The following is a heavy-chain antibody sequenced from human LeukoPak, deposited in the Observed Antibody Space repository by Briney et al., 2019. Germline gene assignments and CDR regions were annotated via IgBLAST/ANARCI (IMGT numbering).Heavy chain of an antibody. V-gene: IGHV1-69*13. Sequence: SVKVSCKASGGTFSSYAISWVRQAPGQGLEWMGGIIPIFGTANYAQKFQGRVTITAGESTSTAYMELSRLRSEDTAVYYCARDCYNWGFDYWGQGTLVTVSS. J-gene: IGHJ4*02. CDR1: GGTFSSYA. D-gene: IGHD5-24*01. CDR3: ARDCYNWGFDY. CDR2: IIPIFGTA.